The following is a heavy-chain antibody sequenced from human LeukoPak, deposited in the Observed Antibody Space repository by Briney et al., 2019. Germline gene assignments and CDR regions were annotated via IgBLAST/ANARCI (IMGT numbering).Heavy chain of an antibody. CDR3: ARRLPGPDYYYYMDV. Sequence: SETLSLTCAVSGYSVSSGYYWGWIRQPPGKGLEWIGSIYHSGSTYYNPSLKSRVTISVDTSKNQFSLKLSSVTAADTAVYYCARRLPGPDYYYYMDVWGKGTTVTVSS. J-gene: IGHJ6*03. CDR2: IYHSGST. V-gene: IGHV4-38-2*01. D-gene: IGHD4-11*01. CDR1: GYSVSSGYY.